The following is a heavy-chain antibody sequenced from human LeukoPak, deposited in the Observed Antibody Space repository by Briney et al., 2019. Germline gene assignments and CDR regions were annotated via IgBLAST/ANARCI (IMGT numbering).Heavy chain of an antibody. CDR3: ARVWIGYFDY. J-gene: IGHJ4*02. D-gene: IGHD3-3*01. Sequence: LRLSCAASGFTVSSNYMSWVRQAPGKGLEWVSVIYSGGSTFYADSVKGRFTISRDNSKNTLYLQMNSLRAEDTAVYYCARVWIGYFDYRGQGTLVTVSS. V-gene: IGHV3-53*01. CDR2: IYSGGST. CDR1: GFTVSSNY.